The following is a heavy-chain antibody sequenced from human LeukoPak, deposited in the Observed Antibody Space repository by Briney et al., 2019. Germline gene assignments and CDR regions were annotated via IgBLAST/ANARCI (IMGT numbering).Heavy chain of an antibody. CDR2: ITTGGRTM. V-gene: IGHV3-48*03. Sequence: GGSLRLSCAASGFTFSICAMNWIRQAPGKGPEWVSYITTGGRTMYYADSVRGRFTISGDNAKNSLYLQMNSLRADDTAVYFCARIHRSNWFDPWGQGTLVTVSS. J-gene: IGHJ5*02. CDR3: ARIHRSNWFDP. D-gene: IGHD5-18*01. CDR1: GFTFSICA.